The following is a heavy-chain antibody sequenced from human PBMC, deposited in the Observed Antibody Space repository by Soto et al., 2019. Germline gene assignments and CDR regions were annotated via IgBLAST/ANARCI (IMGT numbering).Heavy chain of an antibody. CDR2: ISSNGDNT. D-gene: IGHD2-21*01. CDR3: ARRIPFGYGMDV. J-gene: IGHJ6*02. Sequence: PGGSLRLSCAGSGLTFSSYAMHWVRQAPGKGLEYVSAISSNGDNTDYANSVKGRFTISRDNSKNTLYLQMGSLRVEDMAVYYCARRIPFGYGMDVWGQGTTVTVSS. CDR1: GLTFSSYA. V-gene: IGHV3-64*01.